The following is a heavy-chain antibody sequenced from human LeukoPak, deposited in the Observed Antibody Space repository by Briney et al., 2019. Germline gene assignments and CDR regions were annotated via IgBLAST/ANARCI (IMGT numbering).Heavy chain of an antibody. CDR1: GFTFSSYA. Sequence: GGSLRLSCAASGFTFSSYAMSWVRQAPGKGLEWVSAISGSGGSIGYADSVKGRFTISRDNAKNSLYLQMNSLRAEDTALYYCAKDSGVWFGELSGFDYWGQGTLVTVSS. D-gene: IGHD3-10*01. CDR3: AKDSGVWFGELSGFDY. CDR2: ISGSGGSI. J-gene: IGHJ4*02. V-gene: IGHV3-23*01.